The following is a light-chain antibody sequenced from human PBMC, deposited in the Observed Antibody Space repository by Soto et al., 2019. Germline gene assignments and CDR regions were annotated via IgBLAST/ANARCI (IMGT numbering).Light chain of an antibody. CDR2: TAS. CDR1: QSVSSW. J-gene: IGKJ1*01. V-gene: IGKV1-5*03. Sequence: DIQMTQSPSTLSASVGDRVTITCRASQSVSSWLAWYQQKPGKAPNLLIYTASSLESGVPSRFSGSGPGTEFTLTISSLQPDDFATYYCQQYNSAWTFGQGTKVDIK. CDR3: QQYNSAWT.